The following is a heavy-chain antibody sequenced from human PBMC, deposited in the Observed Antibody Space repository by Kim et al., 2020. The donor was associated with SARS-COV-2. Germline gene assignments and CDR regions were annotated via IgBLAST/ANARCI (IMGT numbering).Heavy chain of an antibody. CDR1: GYTFTCYG. D-gene: IGHD2-2*01. V-gene: IGHV1-18*04. CDR3: GRDRLWYCSSTSCLEVDY. Sequence: ASVKVSCKASGYTFTCYGISWVRQAPGQGLEWMGWISAYNGNTNYAQTLQGRVTMTTDTSTSTAYMELRSLGSDDTAVYYCGRDRLWYCSSTSCLEVDYWGEGTLVTVSS. CDR2: ISAYNGNT. J-gene: IGHJ4*02.